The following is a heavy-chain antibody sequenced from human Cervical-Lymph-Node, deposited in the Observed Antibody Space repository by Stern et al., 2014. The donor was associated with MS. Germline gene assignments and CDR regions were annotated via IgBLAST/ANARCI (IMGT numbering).Heavy chain of an antibody. CDR3: ARGVTAVTNYVPNWCFDL. CDR2: VYYSGIT. CDR1: GGSITNRDY. D-gene: IGHD4-11*01. Sequence: QLQLQESGPGLVKPSETLSLTCTVSGGSITNRDYWGWIRQPPGKGLEWIGSVYYSGITYYRPSLKSRAAISIDTSRNQFFLRLTSVPATDTAVYFCARGVTAVTNYVPNWCFDLWGRGTLVTVSS. J-gene: IGHJ2*01. V-gene: IGHV4-39*01.